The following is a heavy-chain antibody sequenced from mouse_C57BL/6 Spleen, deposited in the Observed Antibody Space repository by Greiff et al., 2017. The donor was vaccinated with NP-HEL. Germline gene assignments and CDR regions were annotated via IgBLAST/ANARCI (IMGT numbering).Heavy chain of an antibody. CDR1: GFTFSSYA. V-gene: IGHV5-4*03. CDR3: ARGLERRGFAY. Sequence: EVKLVESGGGLVKPGGSLKLSCAASGFTFSSYAMSWVRQTPEKRLEWVATISDGGSYTYYPDNVKGRFTISRDNAKNNLYLQMSHLKSEDTAMYYCARGLERRGFAYWGQGTLVTVSA. CDR2: ISDGGSYT. D-gene: IGHD3-1*01. J-gene: IGHJ3*01.